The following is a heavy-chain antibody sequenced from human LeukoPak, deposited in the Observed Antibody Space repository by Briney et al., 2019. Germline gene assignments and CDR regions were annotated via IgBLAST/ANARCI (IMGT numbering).Heavy chain of an antibody. J-gene: IGHJ3*02. CDR1: GYSFTSYW. CDR2: IYPGDSDT. CDR3: ARSYYDFWSGYDDAFDI. D-gene: IGHD3-3*01. Sequence: GESLKISCKGSGYSFTSYWIGWVRQMPGKGLEWMGIIYPGDSDTRYSPSFQGRVTISADKSISTAYLQWSSLKASDTAMYYCARSYYDFWSGYDDAFDIWGQGTMVTVSS. V-gene: IGHV5-51*01.